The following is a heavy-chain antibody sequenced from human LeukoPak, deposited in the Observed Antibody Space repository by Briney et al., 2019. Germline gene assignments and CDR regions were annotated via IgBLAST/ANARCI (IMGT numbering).Heavy chain of an antibody. CDR3: ASLNRADCSSTSCHTHY. CDR1: GFTFSNYS. CDR2: ISSSSSYI. J-gene: IGHJ4*02. V-gene: IGHV3-21*01. Sequence: GGSLRLSCATSGFTFSNYSMNWVRQAPGKGLEWVSSISSSSSYIYYANSVKGRFTISRDNAKNSLYLQMNSLRAEDTALYYCASLNRADCSSTSCHTHYWGQGTLVTVSS. D-gene: IGHD2-2*01.